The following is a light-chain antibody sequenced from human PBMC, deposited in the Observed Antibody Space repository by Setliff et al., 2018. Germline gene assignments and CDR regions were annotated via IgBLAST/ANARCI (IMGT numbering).Light chain of an antibody. V-gene: IGLV1-40*01. Sequence: QSVLTQPPSASGAPGQRVTISCTGLNSNIGAGYEVHWYQRFPGTALKLLIYTNTNRPSGVPDRFSASKSGTSASLAITGLQAEDEADYYCQSYDSNVSAVVFGGGTKATVL. CDR2: TNT. CDR1: NSNIGAGYE. J-gene: IGLJ2*01. CDR3: QSYDSNVSAVV.